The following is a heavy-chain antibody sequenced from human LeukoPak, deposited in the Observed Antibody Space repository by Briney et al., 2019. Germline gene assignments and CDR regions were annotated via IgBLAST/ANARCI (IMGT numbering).Heavy chain of an antibody. CDR1: GGSISSYY. CDR2: IYYSGST. D-gene: IGHD5-18*01. J-gene: IGHJ4*02. Sequence: SETLSLTCTVSGGSISSYYWSWIRQPPGKGLEWIGYIYYSGSTYYNPSLKSRVTISVDTSKNQFSLKLSSVTATDTAVYYCARGRTRRQLWFDYWGQGTLVTVSS. CDR3: ARGRTRRQLWFDY. V-gene: IGHV4-59*12.